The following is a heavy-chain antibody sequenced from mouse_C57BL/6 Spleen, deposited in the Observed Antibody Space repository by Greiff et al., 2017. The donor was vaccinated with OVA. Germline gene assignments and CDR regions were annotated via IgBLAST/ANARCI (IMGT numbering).Heavy chain of an antibody. D-gene: IGHD3-3*01. J-gene: IGHJ2*01. V-gene: IGHV5-9*01. CDR2: ISGGGGNT. Sequence: EVNVVESGGGLVKPGGSLKLSCAASGFTFSSYTMSWVRQTPEKRLEWVATISGGGGNTYYPDSVKGRFTISRDNAKNTLYLQMSSLRSEDTALYYCARQGGRDYFDYWGQGTTLTVSS. CDR3: ARQGGRDYFDY. CDR1: GFTFSSYT.